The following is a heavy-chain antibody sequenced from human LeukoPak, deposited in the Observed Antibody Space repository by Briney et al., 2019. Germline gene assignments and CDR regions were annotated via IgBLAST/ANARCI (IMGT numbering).Heavy chain of an antibody. Sequence: PGGSLRLSCAVSGFIFSSSAMSWVRQAPGKGLEWVSAISGGGDDTSYADSARGRFTVSRDNSKNTLYLQMNSLRAEDTAVYYCAKFTFSGPEYFQHWGQGTLVTVSS. D-gene: IGHD1-26*01. V-gene: IGHV3-23*01. CDR1: GFIFSSSA. CDR2: ISGGGDDT. CDR3: AKFTFSGPEYFQH. J-gene: IGHJ1*01.